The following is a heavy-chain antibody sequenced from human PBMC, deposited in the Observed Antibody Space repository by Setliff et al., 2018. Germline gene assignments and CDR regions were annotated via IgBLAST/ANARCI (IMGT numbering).Heavy chain of an antibody. CDR1: GYSISSGYI. CDR3: ARDLGHGGYSDY. CDR2: IGHTGSI. V-gene: IGHV4-38-2*02. Sequence: SETLSLTCTVSGYSISSGYIWGWIRQPPGKGLAWVGKIGHTGSINYNPTLKSRLTMSRDTSKNQVSLKLNSVTATDTAVYYCARDLGHGGYSDYGGQGILVTVSS. J-gene: IGHJ4*02. D-gene: IGHD2-21*02.